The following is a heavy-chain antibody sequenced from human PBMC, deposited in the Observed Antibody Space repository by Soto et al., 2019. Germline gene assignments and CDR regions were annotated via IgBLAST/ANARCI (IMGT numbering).Heavy chain of an antibody. CDR1: GFTFSSYG. J-gene: IGHJ4*02. CDR2: MSYDGSNK. V-gene: IGHV3-30*03. CDR3: RAGGYYDSSGYYYFDY. D-gene: IGHD3-22*01. Sequence: GGSLRLSCAASGFTFSSYGMHWVRQAPGKGLEWVAVMSYDGSNKYYADSVKGRFTISRDNSKNTLYLQMNSLRAEDTAVYYCRAGGYYDSSGYYYFDYWGQGTLVTVSS.